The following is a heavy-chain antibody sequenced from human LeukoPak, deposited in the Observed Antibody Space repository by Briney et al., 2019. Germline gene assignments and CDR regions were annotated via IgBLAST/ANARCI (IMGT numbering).Heavy chain of an antibody. CDR3: AKDRGSSWYGNWFDP. V-gene: IGHV3-23*01. Sequence: PGGSLRLSCAASGFTFSSYGMSWVRQAPGKGLEWVSAISGSGGSTYYADSVRGRFTISRDNSKNTLYLQMNSLRAEDTAVYYCAKDRGSSWYGNWFDPWGQGTLVTVSS. D-gene: IGHD6-13*01. CDR1: GFTFSSYG. CDR2: ISGSGGST. J-gene: IGHJ5*02.